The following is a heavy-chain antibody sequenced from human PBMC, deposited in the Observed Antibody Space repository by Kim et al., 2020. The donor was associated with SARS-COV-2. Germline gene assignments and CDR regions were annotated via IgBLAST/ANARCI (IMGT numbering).Heavy chain of an antibody. J-gene: IGHJ3*02. V-gene: IGHV3-9*01. Sequence: SLRLSCAASGFTFDDYAMHWVRQAPGKGLEWVSGISWNSGSIGYADSVKGRFTISRDNAKNSLYLQMNSLRAEDTALYYCAKGYSSSWDDAFDIWGQGTMVTVSS. D-gene: IGHD6-13*01. CDR2: ISWNSGSI. CDR3: AKGYSSSWDDAFDI. CDR1: GFTFDDYA.